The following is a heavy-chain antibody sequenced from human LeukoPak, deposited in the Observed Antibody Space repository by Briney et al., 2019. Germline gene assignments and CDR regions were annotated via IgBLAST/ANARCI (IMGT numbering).Heavy chain of an antibody. D-gene: IGHD3-3*01. Sequence: QPGGSLRLSCAASGFTFSSYGMHWVRQAPGKGLEWVAFIRYEGSNKYYADSVKGRFTISRDNSKNTLYLQMNSLRAEDTAVYYCAKGGVLSVLWFLEWLFDYWGQGTLVTVSS. CDR3: AKGGVLSVLWFLEWLFDY. CDR1: GFTFSSYG. J-gene: IGHJ4*02. CDR2: IRYEGSNK. V-gene: IGHV3-30*02.